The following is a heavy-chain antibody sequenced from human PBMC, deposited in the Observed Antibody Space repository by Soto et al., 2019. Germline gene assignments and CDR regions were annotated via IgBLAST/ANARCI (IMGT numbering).Heavy chain of an antibody. V-gene: IGHV4-59*01. Sequence: QVRLQESGPGLVEPSETLSLTCTVSGGSISPSYWNWVRQPPGKRLEWIGCIYYTGNTYYNPSLNRRVTISRATAPNQVSLEVTSVTAADTAMYYCAAGLDHNKVGYWGQGTLVTVSS. D-gene: IGHD3-16*01. CDR2: IYYTGNT. J-gene: IGHJ4*02. CDR1: GGSISPSY. CDR3: AAGLDHNKVGY.